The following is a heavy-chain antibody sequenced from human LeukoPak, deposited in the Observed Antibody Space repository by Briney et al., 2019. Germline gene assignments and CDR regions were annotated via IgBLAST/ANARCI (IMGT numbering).Heavy chain of an antibody. V-gene: IGHV4-4*02. CDR2: VDLQGST. CDR3: ARTENYIPEDWFDP. Sequence: SETLSLTCGVSGGSISNTNWWTWFRQPPGKGLEWIGEVDLQGSTNYNPSLKSRVAISVDKSENHISLKLTSVTAADTAVYYCARTENYIPEDWFDPWGQGTLVTLSS. CDR1: GGSISNTNW. J-gene: IGHJ5*02. D-gene: IGHD5-24*01.